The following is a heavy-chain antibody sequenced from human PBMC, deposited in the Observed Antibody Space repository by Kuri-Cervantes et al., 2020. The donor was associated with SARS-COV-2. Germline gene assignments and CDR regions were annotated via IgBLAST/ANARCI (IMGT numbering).Heavy chain of an antibody. CDR1: GFTFDDYG. CDR2: INWNGGST. Sequence: GGSLRLSCAASGFTFDDYGMSWVRQAPGKGLEWVSGINWNGGSTGYADSVKGRFTISRDNAKNSLYLQMNSLRAEDTALYYCARDLSDSSTPPHDPWGQGTLGPVSS. J-gene: IGHJ5*02. CDR3: ARDLSDSSTPPHDP. D-gene: IGHD2-2*01. V-gene: IGHV3-20*04.